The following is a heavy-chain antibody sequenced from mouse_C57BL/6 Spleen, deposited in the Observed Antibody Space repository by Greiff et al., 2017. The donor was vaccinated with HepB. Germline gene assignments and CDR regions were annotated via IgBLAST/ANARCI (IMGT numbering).Heavy chain of an antibody. CDR2: IYPSDSET. J-gene: IGHJ4*01. CDR3: ARYYYGSSYAMDY. CDR1: GYTFTSYW. V-gene: IGHV1-61*01. Sequence: VQLQQPGAELVRPGSSVKLSCKASGYTFTSYWMDWVKQRPGQGLEWIGNIYPSDSETHYNQKFKDKATLTVDKSSSTAYMQLSSLTSEDSAVYYCARYYYGSSYAMDYWGQGTSVTVSS. D-gene: IGHD1-1*01.